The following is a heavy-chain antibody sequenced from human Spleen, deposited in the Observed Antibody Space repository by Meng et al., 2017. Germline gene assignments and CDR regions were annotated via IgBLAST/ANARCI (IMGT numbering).Heavy chain of an antibody. CDR1: RFIFNSYG. CDR2: ISGSGVDT. D-gene: IGHD3-10*01. Sequence: GGSLRLSCAASRFIFNSYGMSWVRQVPGKGLEWVSAISGSGVDTYYADSVKGRFTISRDNSKNTLYLQMNSLRAEDTAVYYCARDPYRTYYGSGSYYKSHAFDIWGQGTMVTVSS. V-gene: IGHV3-23*01. CDR3: ARDPYRTYYGSGSYYKSHAFDI. J-gene: IGHJ3*02.